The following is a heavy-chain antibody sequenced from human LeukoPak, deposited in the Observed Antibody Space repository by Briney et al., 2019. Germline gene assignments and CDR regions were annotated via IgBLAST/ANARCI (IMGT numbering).Heavy chain of an antibody. CDR3: ARVDRYGYRYYYMDV. Sequence: PSETLSLTCAVYGGSFSGYYWSWIRQPPGKGLEWIGEINHSGSTNYNPSLKSRVTISVDTSKNQFSLKLSSVTAADTAVYYCARVDRYGYRYYYMDVWGKGTTVTVSS. V-gene: IGHV4-34*01. J-gene: IGHJ6*03. CDR2: INHSGST. CDR1: GGSFSGYY. D-gene: IGHD5-18*01.